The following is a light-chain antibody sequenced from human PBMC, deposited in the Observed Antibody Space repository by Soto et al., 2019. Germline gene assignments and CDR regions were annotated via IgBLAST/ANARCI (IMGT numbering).Light chain of an antibody. CDR2: LGS. CDR1: QSLLHSNVYNY. J-gene: IGKJ5*01. Sequence: IVMTQYPLSLPVTPREPASISCRSSQSLLHSNVYNYLDWYLQKPGQSPQLLIYLGSNRASGVPDRFSGSGSGTDFTLKISRVEAEDVAVYYCMQSLHTPPTFGQGTRLEIK. V-gene: IGKV2-28*01. CDR3: MQSLHTPPT.